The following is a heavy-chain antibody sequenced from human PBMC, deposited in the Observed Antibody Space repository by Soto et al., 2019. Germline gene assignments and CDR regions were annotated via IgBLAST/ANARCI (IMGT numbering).Heavy chain of an antibody. V-gene: IGHV1-69*13. CDR2: IIPIFGTA. CDR3: ARELSNAYPYYYYMDV. Sequence: GASVKVSCKASGGTFSSYAISCVRQAPGQGLEWMGGIIPIFGTANYAQKFQGRVTITADESTSTAYMELSSLRSEDTAVYYCARELSNAYPYYYYMDVWGKGTTVTVSS. CDR1: GGTFSSYA. J-gene: IGHJ6*03. D-gene: IGHD2-8*01.